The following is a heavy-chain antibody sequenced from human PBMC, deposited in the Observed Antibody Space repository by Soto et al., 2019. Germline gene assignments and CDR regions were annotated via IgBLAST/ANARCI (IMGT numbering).Heavy chain of an antibody. CDR1: GGSFSGYY. D-gene: IGHD6-19*01. V-gene: IGHV4-34*01. CDR2: INHSGST. CDR3: ARVGGSIAVAVPYYYYYYMDV. J-gene: IGHJ6*03. Sequence: SETLSLTCAVYGGSFSGYYWSWIRQPPGKGLEWIGEINHSGSTNYNPSLKSRVTISVDTSKNQFSLKLSSVTAADTAVYYCARVGGSIAVAVPYYYYYYMDVWGEGTTVTVSS.